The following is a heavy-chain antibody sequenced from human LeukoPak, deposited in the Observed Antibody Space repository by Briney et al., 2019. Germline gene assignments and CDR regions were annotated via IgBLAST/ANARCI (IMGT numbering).Heavy chain of an antibody. CDR3: AKRGAVAGPYSYGMDV. J-gene: IGHJ6*02. Sequence: GGSLRLSCAASGFTFSSYAMSWVCQAPGKGLEWVSAISGSGGSTYYADSVKGRFTISRDNSKNTLYLQMNSLRAEDTAVYYCAKRGAVAGPYSYGMDVWGQGTTVTVSS. CDR2: ISGSGGST. CDR1: GFTFSSYA. V-gene: IGHV3-23*01. D-gene: IGHD6-19*01.